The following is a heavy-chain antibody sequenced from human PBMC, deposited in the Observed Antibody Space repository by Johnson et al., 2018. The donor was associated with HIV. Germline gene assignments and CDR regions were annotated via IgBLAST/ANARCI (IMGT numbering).Heavy chain of an antibody. D-gene: IGHD1-26*01. Sequence: QVQLVESGGGVVQPGRSLRLSCAASGFTFRTYAMHWVRQAPGKGLEWVAVLSYDGIYKYYAGSVKGRFTIARDNSKNTLYLQMNSLRAEDTAVYYCATGSSGIGAFDIWGQGTMVTVSS. CDR3: ATGSSGIGAFDI. V-gene: IGHV3-30*14. CDR2: LSYDGIYK. CDR1: GFTFRTYA. J-gene: IGHJ3*02.